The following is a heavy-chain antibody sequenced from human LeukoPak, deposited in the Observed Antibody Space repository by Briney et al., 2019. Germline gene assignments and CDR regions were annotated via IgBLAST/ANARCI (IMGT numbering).Heavy chain of an antibody. CDR1: GFTFSSYA. CDR2: ISYDGSNK. CDR3: ARPNRVVVITTSFDY. Sequence: GRSLRLSCAASGFTFSSYAMHWVRQAPGKGLEWVAVISYDGSNKYYADSVKGRFTISRDNSKNTLYLQMNSLRAEDTAVYYCARPNRVVVITTSFDYWGQGTLVTVSS. J-gene: IGHJ4*02. V-gene: IGHV3-30-3*01. D-gene: IGHD3-22*01.